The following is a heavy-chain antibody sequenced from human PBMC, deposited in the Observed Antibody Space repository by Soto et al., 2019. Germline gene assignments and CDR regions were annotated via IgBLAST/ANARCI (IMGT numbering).Heavy chain of an antibody. V-gene: IGHV4-34*01. CDR1: GGSFSGYY. J-gene: IGHJ4*02. CDR2: INHSGST. Sequence: SETLSLTCAVYGGSFSGYYWSWIRQPPGKGLEWIGEINHSGSTNYNPSLKSRVTISVDTSKNQFSLKLSSVTAADTAVYYCARAIFKPLAETFDYWGQGTLVTVYS. D-gene: IGHD2-21*01. CDR3: ARAIFKPLAETFDY.